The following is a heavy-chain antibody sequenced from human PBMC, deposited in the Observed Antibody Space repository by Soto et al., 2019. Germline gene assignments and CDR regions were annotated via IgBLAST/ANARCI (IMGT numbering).Heavy chain of an antibody. J-gene: IGHJ4*02. CDR2: IYHKWGT. V-gene: IGHV4-30-2*01. CDR3: ARGSDRNGYYEGFDY. Sequence: QLQLQESGSGLVKPSQTLSLTCGVSGDSISSGDNSWNWIRQPPGKGLEWIGRIYHKWGTSYNPSLKGRVTISLDRSKNESSLKLTSVTAADTAVYYCARGSDRNGYYEGFDYCGQGTLATVSS. D-gene: IGHD3-3*01. CDR1: GDSISSGDNS.